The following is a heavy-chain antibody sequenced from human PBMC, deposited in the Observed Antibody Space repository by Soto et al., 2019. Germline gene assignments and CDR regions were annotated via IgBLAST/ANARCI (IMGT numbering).Heavy chain of an antibody. CDR3: ARAPGGPGIAEY. CDR2: INAGNGNT. CDR1: GYTFTSYG. Sequence: ASVKVSCKASGYTFTSYGMNWVRQAPGQRLEWMGWINAGNGNTKYSQKFQGRVTITRDTSASTAYMELSSLRSEDTAVYYCARAPGGPGIAEYWGQGTLVTVS. D-gene: IGHD6-13*01. V-gene: IGHV1-3*01. J-gene: IGHJ4*02.